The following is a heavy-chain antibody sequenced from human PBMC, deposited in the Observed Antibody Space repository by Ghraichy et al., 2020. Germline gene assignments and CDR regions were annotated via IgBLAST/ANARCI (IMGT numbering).Heavy chain of an antibody. CDR3: ARGERNWFDP. CDR1: GFTFSTYI. V-gene: IGHV3-21*01. CDR2: ISSSSSYI. D-gene: IGHD1-26*01. Sequence: GGSLRLSCAASGFTFSTYIMNWVRQAPGKGLEWVSSISSSSSYIYYADSVKGRFTISRDNAKNSLYLQMNSLRAEDTAVYYCARGERNWFDPWGQGTLVTVSS. J-gene: IGHJ5*02.